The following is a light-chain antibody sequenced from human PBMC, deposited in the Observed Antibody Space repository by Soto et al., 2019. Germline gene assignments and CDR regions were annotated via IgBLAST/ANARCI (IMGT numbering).Light chain of an antibody. V-gene: IGKV3-11*01. J-gene: IGKJ5*01. CDR3: QQRSHWPVT. CDR1: QSVSSF. Sequence: EIVMTQSPATLSLSPGERATLSCRASQSVSSFLAWYQQKPGQAPRLLIYDVSNRAAGIPARFSGSGSGTDFSLTISSLQPEDFAVYYCQQRSHWPVTFGQGTRLEI. CDR2: DVS.